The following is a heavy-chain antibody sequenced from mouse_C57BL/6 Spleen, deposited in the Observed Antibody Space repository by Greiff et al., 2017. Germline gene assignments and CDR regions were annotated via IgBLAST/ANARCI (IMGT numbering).Heavy chain of an antibody. D-gene: IGHD1-2*01. CDR3: ARPLRPYYFDY. V-gene: IGHV1-64*01. J-gene: IGHJ2*01. Sequence: VQGVESGAELVKPGASVKLSCKASGYTFTSYWMHWVKQRPGQGLEWIGMIHPNSGSTNYNEKFKSKATLTVDKSSSTAYMQLSSLTSEDSAVYYCARPLRPYYFDYWGQGTTLTVSS. CDR2: IHPNSGST. CDR1: GYTFTSYW.